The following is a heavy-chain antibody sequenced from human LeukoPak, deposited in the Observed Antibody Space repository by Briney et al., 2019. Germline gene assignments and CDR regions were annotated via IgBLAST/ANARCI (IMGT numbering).Heavy chain of an antibody. J-gene: IGHJ5*02. Sequence: ASVKVSCKASRGTFSSYAASWVRQAPGQGLEWMGGIIPILGTANYAETFRGRVTITTDESTSTAYMELRSLTSEDTAVYYCARRGGDHSSAYQFDPWGQGTLVIVSS. CDR2: IIPILGTA. D-gene: IGHD3-22*01. CDR1: RGTFSSYA. CDR3: ARRGGDHSSAYQFDP. V-gene: IGHV1-69*05.